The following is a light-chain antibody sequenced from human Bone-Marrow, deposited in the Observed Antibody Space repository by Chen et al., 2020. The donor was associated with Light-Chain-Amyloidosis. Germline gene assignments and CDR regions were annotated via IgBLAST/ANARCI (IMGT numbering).Light chain of an antibody. Sequence: QSALTQPASVSGSPGQSITISCTGTSSDVGGYNYVSWYQQHPGTAPKLMIYDVSNRPSGVSNRFSGSKSGNTASLTISGLQAEDEADYYCSSDTSSSTHYVFGTGTKVTVL. CDR2: DVS. J-gene: IGLJ1*01. CDR1: SSDVGGYNY. V-gene: IGLV2-14*01. CDR3: SSDTSSSTHYV.